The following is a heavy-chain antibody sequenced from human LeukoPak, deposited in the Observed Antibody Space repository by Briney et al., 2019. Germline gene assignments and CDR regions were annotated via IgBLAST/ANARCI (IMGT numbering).Heavy chain of an antibody. CDR2: IVVGSGNT. CDR3: ATGYTSGTRIDY. Sequence: SVKVSCKASGFTFTSSAVQWVRQARGQRLEWIGWIVVGSGNTNYAQKFQERVTISRDMSTSTAYMELSSLRSEDTAVYYCATGYTSGTRIDYWGQGTLVSVSS. J-gene: IGHJ4*02. V-gene: IGHV1-58*01. CDR1: GFTFTSSA. D-gene: IGHD6-19*01.